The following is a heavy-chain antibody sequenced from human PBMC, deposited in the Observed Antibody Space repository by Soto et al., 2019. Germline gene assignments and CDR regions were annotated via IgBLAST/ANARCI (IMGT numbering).Heavy chain of an antibody. J-gene: IGHJ6*02. V-gene: IGHV3-53*01. CDR1: GFTVSSNY. Sequence: PVGSLRLSCAASGFTVSSNYMSWVRQAPGKGLEWASVIYSGGSTYYADSVKGRFTTSRDNSKNTLYLQMNSLRAEDTAVYYCARDWGGYCSSTSCPARYGMDVWGQGTTVTVSS. CDR3: ARDWGGYCSSTSCPARYGMDV. CDR2: IYSGGST. D-gene: IGHD2-2*01.